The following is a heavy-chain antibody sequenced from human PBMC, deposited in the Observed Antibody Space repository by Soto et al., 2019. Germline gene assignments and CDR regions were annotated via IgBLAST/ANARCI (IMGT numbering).Heavy chain of an antibody. D-gene: IGHD6-19*01. J-gene: IGHJ4*02. CDR1: GFTFSSYS. V-gene: IGHV3-21*01. CDR3: ARVGYSSGWLPEY. CDR2: LSSSSSYI. Sequence: EVLLVESGGGLVKPGGSLRLSCAASGFTFSSYSMMWVRQAPGKGLEWVSLLSSSSSYIYFADSLKGRFTISRDNAKNSLYLQMNSLRAEDTAVYYCARVGYSSGWLPEYWGQGTLVTVSS.